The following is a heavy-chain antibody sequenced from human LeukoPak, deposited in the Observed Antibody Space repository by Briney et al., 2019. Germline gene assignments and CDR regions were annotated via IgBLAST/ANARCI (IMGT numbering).Heavy chain of an antibody. CDR2: ISDSNNAT. J-gene: IGHJ4*02. V-gene: IGHV3-48*04. CDR1: GFTFSSYS. CDR3: ASVDAAGFGELFDY. D-gene: IGHD3-10*01. Sequence: PGGSLRLSCAASGFTFSSYSMNWVRQAPGKGLEWLSYISDSNNATHYADSVKGRFTISRDNAKNSLFLQMNSLGAEDTAVYYCASVDAAGFGELFDYWGQGTLVTVSS.